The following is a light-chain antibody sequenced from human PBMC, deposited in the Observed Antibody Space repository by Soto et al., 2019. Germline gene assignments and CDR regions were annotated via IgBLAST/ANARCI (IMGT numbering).Light chain of an antibody. CDR1: SSDIGSYDL. V-gene: IGLV2-23*02. CDR3: SSFADFTYV. Sequence: QTALSQPYSVSGNAGQSITISCKGSSSDIGSYDLVSWYQQHQVTAPKLIIYEVTKRPSGVSTRFSGSKSGNTASLTISALHAGDETAYYGSSFADFTYVFGAGTKVT. J-gene: IGLJ1*01. CDR2: EVT.